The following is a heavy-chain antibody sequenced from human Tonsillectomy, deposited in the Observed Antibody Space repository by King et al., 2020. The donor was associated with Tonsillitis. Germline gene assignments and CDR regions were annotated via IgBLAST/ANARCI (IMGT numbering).Heavy chain of an antibody. CDR1: GFTFSSYG. Sequence: VQLVESGGGVVQPGGSLRLSCAASGFTFSSYGMHWVRQAPGKGLEWVAFIRYDGSNKYYADSVKGRFTISRDNSKNTLYLQMNSLRAEDTAVYYCAKDFGGGLTGFDYWGQGTLVTVSS. CDR3: AKDFGGGLTGFDY. D-gene: IGHD7-27*01. V-gene: IGHV3-30*02. J-gene: IGHJ4*02. CDR2: IRYDGSNK.